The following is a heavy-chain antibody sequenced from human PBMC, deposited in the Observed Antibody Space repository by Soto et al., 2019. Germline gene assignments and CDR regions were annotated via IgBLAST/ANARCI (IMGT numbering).Heavy chain of an antibody. Sequence: SVKVSCTASGFTFTVSAMQWVRQARGQRLEWIGWIVVGSGDTNYAQKFQERVTITRDMSTSTAYMELSSLRSEDTAVYYCAADLDYGGAYWGQGTLVTVSS. CDR2: IVVGSGDT. J-gene: IGHJ4*02. V-gene: IGHV1-58*02. CDR3: AADLDYGGAY. CDR1: GFTFTVSA. D-gene: IGHD4-17*01.